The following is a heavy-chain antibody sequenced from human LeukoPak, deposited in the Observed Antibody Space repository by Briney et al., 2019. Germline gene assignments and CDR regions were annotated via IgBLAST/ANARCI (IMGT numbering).Heavy chain of an antibody. V-gene: IGHV5-51*01. CDR1: GDTFTDTY. CDR2: IYHDGSDT. J-gene: IGHJ4*02. D-gene: IGHD1-7*01. CDR3: ARFLHGNSLAY. Sequence: GESLKISCKGSGDTFTDTYIAWVRQVAGKGMEWMGIIYHDGSDTRYSPSFAGQVTISVDHSIRTSYLQWTSLKTSDTAMYYCARFLHGNSLAYWGQGALVTVSS.